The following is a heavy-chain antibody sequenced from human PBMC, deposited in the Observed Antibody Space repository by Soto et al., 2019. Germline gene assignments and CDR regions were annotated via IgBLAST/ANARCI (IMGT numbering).Heavy chain of an antibody. V-gene: IGHV4-4*02. CDR3: ARDQLELKFDYYFFHGMDV. J-gene: IGHJ6*02. D-gene: IGHD1-1*01. CDR1: GGSISSNNW. CDR2: IHHSGST. Sequence: SETLSVTCAVSGGSISSNNWWSWVRQSPAKGLEWIGEIHHSGSTNYNPSLKSRVTISVDKSKNQFSLKLSSVTAADTAVYYCARDQLELKFDYYFFHGMDVWGQGTTVTVSS.